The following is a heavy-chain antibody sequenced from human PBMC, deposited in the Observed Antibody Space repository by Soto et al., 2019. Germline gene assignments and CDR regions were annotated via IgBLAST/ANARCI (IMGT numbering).Heavy chain of an antibody. V-gene: IGHV2-5*02. CDR3: AHKGPEDWPLDY. Sequence: QITLKESGPALVRPTQTLTLTCAFSGFSLSTSGVGVGWIRQPPGKALGWLAVIYWDDSKHYSPSLRSRLTITNDTSKNQVVLTMTNMDPMDTGTYYCAHKGPEDWPLDYWGQGTLVTVSS. J-gene: IGHJ4*02. CDR2: IYWDDSK. D-gene: IGHD3-9*01. CDR1: GFSLSTSGVG.